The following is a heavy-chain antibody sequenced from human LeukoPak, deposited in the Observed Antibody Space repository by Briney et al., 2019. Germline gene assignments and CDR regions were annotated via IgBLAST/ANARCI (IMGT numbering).Heavy chain of an antibody. J-gene: IGHJ4*02. Sequence: SLRLSCAASGFTFSNFLMTWVRQAPGKGLEWVAVIWYDGRTKYYADSVKGRFTISRDNSKNTLFLQMNSLRAEDTAVYSCARGEYYYDSSGYPDYWGQGTLVTVSS. V-gene: IGHV3-33*08. CDR1: GFTFSNFL. CDR2: IWYDGRTK. CDR3: ARGEYYYDSSGYPDY. D-gene: IGHD3-22*01.